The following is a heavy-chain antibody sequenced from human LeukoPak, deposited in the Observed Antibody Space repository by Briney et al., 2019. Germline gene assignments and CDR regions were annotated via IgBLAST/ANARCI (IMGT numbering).Heavy chain of an antibody. CDR1: GFTFSSNA. Sequence: PGGSLRLSCAAPGFTFSSNAMSWVRQAPGKGLEWVSGISVGGGSTFYADSVKGRFTISRDNSKNTLYLQMNSLRGEDTAVYYCAKTGSTVTTLNWFDPWGQGTLVTVSS. V-gene: IGHV3-23*01. J-gene: IGHJ5*02. CDR2: ISVGGGST. CDR3: AKTGSTVTTLNWFDP. D-gene: IGHD4-17*01.